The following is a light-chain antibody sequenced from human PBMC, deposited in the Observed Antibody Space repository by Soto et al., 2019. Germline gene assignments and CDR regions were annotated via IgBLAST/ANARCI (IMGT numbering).Light chain of an antibody. V-gene: IGLV3-21*02. Sequence: SYELTQPPSVSVAPGQTARITCGGDNIGGKSLHWYQQKPGQAPVLVVYDDADRPSGIPERFSGSNSGNTATLTISRVEAGDEADYYCQVWDKDSDHYVFGTGTKVTVL. CDR2: DDA. CDR1: NIGGKS. CDR3: QVWDKDSDHYV. J-gene: IGLJ1*01.